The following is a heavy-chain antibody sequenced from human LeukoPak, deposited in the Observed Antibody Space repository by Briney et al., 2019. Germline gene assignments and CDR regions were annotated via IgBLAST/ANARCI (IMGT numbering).Heavy chain of an antibody. D-gene: IGHD3-10*01. Sequence: SETLSLTCTVSGGSISGYYWSWFRQPAGKGLEWIGRVYTSGTTNYNPSLESRVTMSIDTSKNQFSLKLTSVTAADTAVYYCARGFGHPWGQGTLVTVSS. CDR1: GGSISGYY. CDR2: VYTSGTT. V-gene: IGHV4-4*07. CDR3: ARGFGHP. J-gene: IGHJ5*02.